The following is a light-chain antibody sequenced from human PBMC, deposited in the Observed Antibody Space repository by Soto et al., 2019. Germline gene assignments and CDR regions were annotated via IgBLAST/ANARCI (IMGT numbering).Light chain of an antibody. V-gene: IGKV3-15*01. CDR1: QSLTTN. J-gene: IGKJ2*01. CDR2: GSS. CDR3: HQYDDGPYT. Sequence: EITQSPAILSVSPGERATLSCSARQSLTTNVAWYQHIPGQTPRLLIYGSSTRATAIPVRVSGSGSGTEFTLPISSLQSEDVAVYYCHQYDDGPYTLGQGTKVDIK.